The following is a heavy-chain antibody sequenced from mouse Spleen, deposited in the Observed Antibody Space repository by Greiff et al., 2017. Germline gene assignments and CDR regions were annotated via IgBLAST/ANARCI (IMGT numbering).Heavy chain of an antibody. CDR2: ISSGSSTI. CDR3: ARQTGTWFAY. Sequence: EVQLVESGGGLVKPGGSLKLSCAASGFTFSDYGMHWVRQAPEKGLEWVAYISSGSSTIYYADTVKGRFTISRDNAKNTLFLQMTSLRSEDTAMYYCARQTGTWFAYWGQGTLVTVSA. J-gene: IGHJ3*01. CDR1: GFTFSDYG. V-gene: IGHV5-17*01. D-gene: IGHD4-1*01.